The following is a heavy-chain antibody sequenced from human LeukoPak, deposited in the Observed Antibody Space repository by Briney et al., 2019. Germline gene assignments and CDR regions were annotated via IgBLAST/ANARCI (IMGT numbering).Heavy chain of an antibody. CDR3: ARQNNFDFWSGFFDY. CDR1: GGSVSSSSSY. J-gene: IGHJ4*02. D-gene: IGHD3-3*01. V-gene: IGHV4-39*01. CDR2: VYYSGTT. Sequence: PSETLSLTCTVSGGSVSSSSSYRAWIRQPPGRGLEWIGSVYYSGTTYYSTSLESRVTISVDTSKNQFSLNLSSVTAADTAVYYCARQNNFDFWSGFFDYWGLGALVTVSS.